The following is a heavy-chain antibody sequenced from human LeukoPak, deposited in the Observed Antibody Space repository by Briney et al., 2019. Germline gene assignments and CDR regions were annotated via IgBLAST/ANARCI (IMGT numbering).Heavy chain of an antibody. CDR1: GFTFSSYG. Sequence: PGGSLRLSCAASGFTFSSYGMHWVRQAPGKGLEWVAVISYDGSNKYYADSAKGRFTISRDNSKNTLYLQMNSLRAEDTAVYYCAKDHGFGELFGYYYYGMDVWGQGTTVTVSS. J-gene: IGHJ6*02. D-gene: IGHD3-10*01. V-gene: IGHV3-30*18. CDR2: ISYDGSNK. CDR3: AKDHGFGELFGYYYYGMDV.